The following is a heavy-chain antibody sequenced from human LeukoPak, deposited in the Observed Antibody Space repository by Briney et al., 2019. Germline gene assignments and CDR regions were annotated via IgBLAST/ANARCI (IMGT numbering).Heavy chain of an antibody. CDR2: ITSSSSYI. CDR1: GFTFSSYA. Sequence: PGGSLRLSCAASGFTFSSYAMSWVRQAPGKGLEWVSFITSSSSYIYYADSVKGRFTISRDNAKNSLYLQMNSLRAEDTAVYYCARDRGSYDAFDIWGQGTMVTVSS. J-gene: IGHJ3*02. V-gene: IGHV3-21*01. CDR3: ARDRGSYDAFDI. D-gene: IGHD1-26*01.